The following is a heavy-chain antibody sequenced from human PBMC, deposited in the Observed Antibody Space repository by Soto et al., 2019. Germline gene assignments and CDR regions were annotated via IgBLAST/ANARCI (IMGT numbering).Heavy chain of an antibody. CDR1: GFTFSSYG. V-gene: IGHV3-33*01. J-gene: IGHJ3*02. CDR2: IWYDGSNK. Sequence: GGSLRLSCAASGFTFSSYGMHWVRQAPGKGLEWVAVIWYDGSNKYYADSVKGRFTISRDNSKNTLYLQMNSLRAEDTAVYYCARDMGTGDYMDAFDIWGQGTMVTVSS. CDR3: ARDMGTGDYMDAFDI. D-gene: IGHD4-17*01.